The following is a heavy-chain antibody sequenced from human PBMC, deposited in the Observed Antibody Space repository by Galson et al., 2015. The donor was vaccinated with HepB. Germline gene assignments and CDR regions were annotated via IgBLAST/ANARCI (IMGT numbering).Heavy chain of an antibody. Sequence: SLRLSCAASGFTFSSYGMHWVRQAPGKGLEWVAVIWYDGSNKYYADSVKGRFTISRDNSKNTLYLQMNSLRAEDTAVYYCAANIAAAGVMDYWGQGTLVTVSS. D-gene: IGHD6-13*01. J-gene: IGHJ4*02. V-gene: IGHV3-33*01. CDR1: GFTFSSYG. CDR3: AANIAAAGVMDY. CDR2: IWYDGSNK.